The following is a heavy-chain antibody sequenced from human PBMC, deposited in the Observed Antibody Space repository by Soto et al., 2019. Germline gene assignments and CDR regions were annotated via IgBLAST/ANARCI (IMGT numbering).Heavy chain of an antibody. V-gene: IGHV3-23*01. Sequence: GVLRLSCVVSGFTFSSYAMSWVRQAPGKGLEWVSVVTGSGVSTYYADSVKGRFTISRDNSENTLFLQMNGLRADDTAVYYCAKVRFNLYYFDSWGQGTLVTVSS. CDR3: AKVRFNLYYFDS. J-gene: IGHJ4*02. D-gene: IGHD2-8*01. CDR2: VTGSGVST. CDR1: GFTFSSYA.